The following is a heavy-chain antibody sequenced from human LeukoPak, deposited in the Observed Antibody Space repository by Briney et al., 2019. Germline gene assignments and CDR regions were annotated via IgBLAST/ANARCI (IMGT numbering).Heavy chain of an antibody. CDR3: ARTGIAARPTVWFDP. CDR1: GFTFSSYW. J-gene: IGHJ5*02. CDR2: INSDGRST. V-gene: IGHV3-74*01. D-gene: IGHD6-6*01. Sequence: GGSLRLSCVASGFTFSSYWMHWVRQAPGKGLVWVSHINSDGRSTSYADSVKGRFTISRDNAKNTLYLQMNSLRAEDTAVYYCARTGIAARPTVWFDPWGQGTLVTVSP.